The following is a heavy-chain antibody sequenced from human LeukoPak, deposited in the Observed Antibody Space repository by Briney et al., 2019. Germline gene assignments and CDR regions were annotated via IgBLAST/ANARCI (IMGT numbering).Heavy chain of an antibody. Sequence: GGSLRLSCAASGFTFSSYAMSWVRQAPGKGLEWVSAISGSGGSTYYADSVKGRFTISRDNSKNTLYLRMNSLRAEDTAVYYCAKAGYSSSWYNWFDPWGQGTLVTVSS. V-gene: IGHV3-23*01. CDR3: AKAGYSSSWYNWFDP. CDR2: ISGSGGST. J-gene: IGHJ5*02. D-gene: IGHD6-13*01. CDR1: GFTFSSYA.